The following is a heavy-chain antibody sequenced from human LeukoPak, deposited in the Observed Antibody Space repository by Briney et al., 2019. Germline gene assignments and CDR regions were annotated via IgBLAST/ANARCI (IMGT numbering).Heavy chain of an antibody. Sequence: GGSLRLSCAASGFTFSRYWMHWVRQDPGKGLEWVSYISSSGSTIYYADSVKGRFTISRDNAKNSLYLQMNSLRAEDTAVYYCARDGDYYDILTGDFDYWGQGTLVTVSS. CDR3: ARDGDYYDILTGDFDY. CDR2: ISSSGSTI. CDR1: GFTFSRYW. V-gene: IGHV3-48*03. D-gene: IGHD3-9*01. J-gene: IGHJ4*02.